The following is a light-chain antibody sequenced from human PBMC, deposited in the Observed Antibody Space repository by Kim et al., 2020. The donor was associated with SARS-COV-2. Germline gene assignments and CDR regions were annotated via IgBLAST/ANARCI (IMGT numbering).Light chain of an antibody. CDR1: SLRSYY. CDR2: GKN. Sequence: SSELTQDPAVSVALGQTVRITGKGDSLRSYYATWYQQKPGQAPIVVIDGKNNRPAGIPDRFSGSSSGDTASLPVTCTQAGDEADYYCNSPVSNVNVLFAGGTQLIFL. CDR3: NSPVSNVNVL. J-gene: IGLJ2*01. V-gene: IGLV3-19*01.